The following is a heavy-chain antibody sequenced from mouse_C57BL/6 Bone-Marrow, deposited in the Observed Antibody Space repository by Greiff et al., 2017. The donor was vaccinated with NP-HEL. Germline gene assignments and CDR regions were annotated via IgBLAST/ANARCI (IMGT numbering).Heavy chain of an antibody. V-gene: IGHV1-15*01. Sequence: QVQLQQSGAELVRPGASVTLSCKASGYTFTDYEMHWVKQTPVHGLEWIGAIDPETGGTAYNQKFKGKAILTADKSSSTAYMELRSLTSEDSAVYYCTRERICDYDEGLYWYFDVWGTGTTVTVSS. CDR2: IDPETGGT. CDR3: TRERICDYDEGLYWYFDV. J-gene: IGHJ1*03. CDR1: GYTFTDYE. D-gene: IGHD2-4*01.